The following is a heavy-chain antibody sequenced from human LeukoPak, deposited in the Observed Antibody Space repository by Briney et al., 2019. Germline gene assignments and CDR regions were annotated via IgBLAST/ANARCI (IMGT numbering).Heavy chain of an antibody. J-gene: IGHJ4*02. Sequence: GGSLRLSCAASEFSVGSNYMTWVRQAPGKGLEWVSAISGSGGSTYYADSVKGRFTISRDNSKNTLYLQMNSLRAEDTAVYYCAKGLATAMTYFDYWGQGTLVTVSS. CDR3: AKGLATAMTYFDY. D-gene: IGHD5-18*01. V-gene: IGHV3-23*01. CDR1: EFSVGSNY. CDR2: ISGSGGST.